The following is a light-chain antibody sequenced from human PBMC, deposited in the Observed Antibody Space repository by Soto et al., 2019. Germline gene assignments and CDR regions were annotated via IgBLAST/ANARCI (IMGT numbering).Light chain of an antibody. CDR2: EVT. V-gene: IGLV2-14*01. Sequence: QSVLTQPASVSGSPGQSITISCAGTSSDVGGYNYVSWYQQHPGKAPKLMIHEVTNRPSGVFNRFSGSKSGNTASLTISGLQAEDEADYYCTSYTGSSTPGVFGGGTKLTVL. CDR1: SSDVGGYNY. CDR3: TSYTGSSTPGV. J-gene: IGLJ3*02.